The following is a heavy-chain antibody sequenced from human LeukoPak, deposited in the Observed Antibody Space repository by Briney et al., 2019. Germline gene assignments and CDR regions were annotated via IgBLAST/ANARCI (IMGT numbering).Heavy chain of an antibody. V-gene: IGHV1-69*01. CDR1: GGTFSSYA. D-gene: IGHD4-17*01. CDR2: IIPIFGTA. CDR3: ARGHGDYANNYYYFRGMDV. Sequence: ASVKVSCKASGGTFSSYAISWVRQAPGQGLEWMGGIIPIFGTANYAQKFQGRVTITADESTSTAYMELSSLRSEDTAVYYCARGHGDYANNYYYFRGMDVWGQGTTVTVSS. J-gene: IGHJ6*02.